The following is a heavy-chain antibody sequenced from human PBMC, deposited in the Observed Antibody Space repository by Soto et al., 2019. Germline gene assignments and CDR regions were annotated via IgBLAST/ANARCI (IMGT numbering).Heavy chain of an antibody. CDR1: GFTFSSYA. Sequence: EVQLLESGGGLVQPGGSLRLSCAASGFTFSSYAMSWVRQAPGKGLEWVSAISGSGGSTYYADSVKGRFTISRDNSKNTLDLQMNSLRAEDTAVYYCAKAVSGSYYFDYWGQGTLVTVSS. V-gene: IGHV3-23*01. D-gene: IGHD1-26*01. CDR2: ISGSGGST. J-gene: IGHJ4*02. CDR3: AKAVSGSYYFDY.